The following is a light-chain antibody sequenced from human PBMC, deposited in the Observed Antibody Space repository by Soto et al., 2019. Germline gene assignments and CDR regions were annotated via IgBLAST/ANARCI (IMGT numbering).Light chain of an antibody. V-gene: IGKV3-20*01. J-gene: IGKJ1*01. Sequence: EIVLTQSPGTLSLSPGERATLSCRASQSVSSSYLAWYQQKPGQAPRLLIYGASSRATGIPDRFSGSGSGTDFTLTISRLEPEDFATYYCQQYNSYWTLGQGTKVDIK. CDR3: QQYNSYWT. CDR2: GAS. CDR1: QSVSSSY.